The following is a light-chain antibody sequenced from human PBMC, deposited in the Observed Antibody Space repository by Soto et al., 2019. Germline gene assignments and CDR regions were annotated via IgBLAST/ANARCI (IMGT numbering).Light chain of an antibody. Sequence: EIVLTQSPATLSLSPGERATLSCRASQSVSRYLSWYQQKPGQAPRLLISDTSNRATGIPARFSGSGSGTDFTLTISSLEPEDFAVYYCQQRSNWPIITLGQGTRLEIK. CDR2: DTS. J-gene: IGKJ5*01. CDR1: QSVSRY. CDR3: QQRSNWPIIT. V-gene: IGKV3-11*01.